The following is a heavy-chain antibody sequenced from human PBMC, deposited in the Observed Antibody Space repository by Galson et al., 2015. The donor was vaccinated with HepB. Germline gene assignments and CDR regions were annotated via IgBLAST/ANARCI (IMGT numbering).Heavy chain of an antibody. Sequence: SVKVSCKASGYTFTSYGISWVRQAPGQGLEWMGWISAYNGNTNYAQKLQGRVTMTTDTSTSTAYMELRSLRSDDTAVYYCARGGQWLVRVQRRYYYYGMDVWGQGTTVTVSS. CDR3: ARGGQWLVRVQRRYYYYGMDV. D-gene: IGHD6-19*01. CDR1: GYTFTSYG. CDR2: ISAYNGNT. V-gene: IGHV1-18*01. J-gene: IGHJ6*02.